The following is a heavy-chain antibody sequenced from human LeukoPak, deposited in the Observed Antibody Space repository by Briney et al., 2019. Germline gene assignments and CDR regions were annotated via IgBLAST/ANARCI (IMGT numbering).Heavy chain of an antibody. CDR2: ISDGGRTI. D-gene: IGHD5-12*01. Sequence: GGSLRLSCAASGFIFSSYEMNWVRQAPGKGLEWVSYISDGGRTIYYADSVKGRFTMSRDNAKNSLFLQMNRLRAEDTAVYYCVRDYSGWSLDPWGQGTLVTVSS. CDR3: VRDYSGWSLDP. CDR1: GFIFSSYE. V-gene: IGHV3-48*03. J-gene: IGHJ5*02.